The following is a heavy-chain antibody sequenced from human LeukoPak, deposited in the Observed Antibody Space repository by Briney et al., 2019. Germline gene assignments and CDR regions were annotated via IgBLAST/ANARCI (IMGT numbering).Heavy chain of an antibody. V-gene: IGHV1-69*02. D-gene: IGHD2-15*01. CDR1: GGTFSSYS. Sequence: ASVTVSCMASGGTFSSYSISWVRQAPGPGREWVGRIIPFFGIANYAQKFQDRGTITADKAPKPAYIELSSLSSEDTAVYYCASVVVVAATPGYSYGYDYYYGMDVWGQRTTVTVSS. J-gene: IGHJ6*02. CDR3: ASVVVVAATPGYSYGYDYYYGMDV. CDR2: IIPFFGIA.